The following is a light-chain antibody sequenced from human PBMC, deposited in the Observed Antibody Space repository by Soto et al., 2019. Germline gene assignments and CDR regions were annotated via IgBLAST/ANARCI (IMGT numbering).Light chain of an antibody. J-gene: IGLJ1*01. V-gene: IGLV2-14*03. CDR1: SSDIGAYIH. CDR2: DVS. CDR3: TPHTTSGTYV. Sequence: QSALTQPASVSGSPGQSIAVSCSGTSSDIGAYIHASWYQQHPGKAPKLMIYDVSNRPSGVSDRFSGSKSGNTASLSISGLQAEDEADYYCTPHTTSGTYVFGAGTKVTVL.